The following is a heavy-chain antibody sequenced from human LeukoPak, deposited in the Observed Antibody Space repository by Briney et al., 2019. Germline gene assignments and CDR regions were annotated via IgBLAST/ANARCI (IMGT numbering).Heavy chain of an antibody. Sequence: PGGSLRLSCAASGFTVSSNYMSWVRQAPGKGLEWVSVIYSGGSTYYADSVKGRFTISRDNSKNTLYLQMNSLRAEDTAVYYCAKDTAGWLPPLVHFDYWGQGTLVTVSS. CDR1: GFTVSSNY. D-gene: IGHD5-12*01. V-gene: IGHV3-53*01. CDR2: IYSGGST. CDR3: AKDTAGWLPPLVHFDY. J-gene: IGHJ4*02.